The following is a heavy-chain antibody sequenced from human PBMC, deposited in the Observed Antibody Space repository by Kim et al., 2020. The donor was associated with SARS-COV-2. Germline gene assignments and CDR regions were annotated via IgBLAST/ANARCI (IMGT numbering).Heavy chain of an antibody. J-gene: IGHJ4*02. CDR1: GYTFTGYY. Sequence: ASVKVSCKASGYTFTGYYMHWVRQAPGQGLEWMGRINPNSGGTNYAQKFQGRVTMTRDTSISTAYMELSRLRSDDTAVYYCARWDVYYDSRGGVDYWGQGTLVTVSS. CDR3: ARWDVYYDSRGGVDY. V-gene: IGHV1-2*06. CDR2: INPNSGGT. D-gene: IGHD3-22*01.